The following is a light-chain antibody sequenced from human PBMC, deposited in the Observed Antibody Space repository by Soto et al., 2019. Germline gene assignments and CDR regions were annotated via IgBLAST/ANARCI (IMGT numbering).Light chain of an antibody. J-gene: IGKJ1*01. CDR2: WAS. CDR1: QSVLYSSNNKNY. V-gene: IGKV4-1*01. Sequence: DIVMTQSPDSLAVSLGERATINCKSSQSVLYSSNNKNYLAWYQQKPGQPPKLLIYWASTRESGVPDRFSGSGSGTDFTLTIRSLQAEDVAVYSCQQYYSTPPTFGQGTKVEIK. CDR3: QQYYSTPPT.